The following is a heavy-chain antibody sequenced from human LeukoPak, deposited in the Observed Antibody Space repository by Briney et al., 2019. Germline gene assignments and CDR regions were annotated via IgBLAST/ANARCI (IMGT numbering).Heavy chain of an antibody. CDR1: GFTFSNYN. J-gene: IGHJ4*02. Sequence: PGGSLRLSCAASGFTFSNYNMNWVRQAPGKGLEWVSYISSSSSTIYYADSVRGRFTISRDNAKNSLYLQMNSLRAEDTAVYYCARDHYYGSGSSYKDCWGQGSLVTVSS. V-gene: IGHV3-48*01. CDR3: ARDHYYGSGSSYKDC. D-gene: IGHD3-10*01. CDR2: ISSSSSTI.